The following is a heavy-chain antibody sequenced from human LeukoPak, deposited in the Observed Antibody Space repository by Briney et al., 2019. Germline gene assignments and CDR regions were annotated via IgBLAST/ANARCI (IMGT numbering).Heavy chain of an antibody. J-gene: IGHJ4*02. D-gene: IGHD3-16*01. CDR2: IYGSGTT. CDR3: SSLGGGFPY. Sequence: SETLSLTCTVSGYSISSGHFWSWIRQPPGKGLEWIGSIYGSGTTYYDPPLRSRVSISADTSKNHYSLELSSVTAADTAVYYCSSLGGGFPYLGQGTLVTVSS. CDR1: GYSISSGHF. V-gene: IGHV4-38-2*02.